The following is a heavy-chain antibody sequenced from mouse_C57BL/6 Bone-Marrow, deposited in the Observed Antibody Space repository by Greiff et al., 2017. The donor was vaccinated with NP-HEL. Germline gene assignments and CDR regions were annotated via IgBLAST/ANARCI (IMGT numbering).Heavy chain of an antibody. CDR1: GYTFTSYG. V-gene: IGHV1-81*01. Sequence: ESGAELARPGASVKLSCKASGYTFTSYGISWVKQRTGQGLEWIGEIYPRSGNTYYNEKFKGKATLTADKSSSTAYMELRSLTSEDSAVYFCATCYDYYAMDYWGQGTSVTVSS. CDR3: ATCYDYYAMDY. J-gene: IGHJ4*01. CDR2: IYPRSGNT.